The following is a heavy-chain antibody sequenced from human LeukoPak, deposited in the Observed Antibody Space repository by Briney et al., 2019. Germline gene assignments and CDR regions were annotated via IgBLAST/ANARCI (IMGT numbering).Heavy chain of an antibody. D-gene: IGHD6-19*01. Sequence: GGSLRLSCAASGFTFDDYAMHWVRHAPGKGLEWVSLISWDGGSTYYADSVKGRFTISRDISKNSLYLQMNSLRAEDTALYYCAKATGPSSGWTHYYYYMDVWGKGTTVTVSS. CDR3: AKATGPSSGWTHYYYYMDV. J-gene: IGHJ6*03. V-gene: IGHV3-43D*03. CDR2: ISWDGGST. CDR1: GFTFDDYA.